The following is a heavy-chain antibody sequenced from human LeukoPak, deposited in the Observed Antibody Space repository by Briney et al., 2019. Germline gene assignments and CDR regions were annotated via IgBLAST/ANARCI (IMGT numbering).Heavy chain of an antibody. CDR3: ASHWAQQVVSDY. Sequence: PGGSLRLSCAASGFTFSSYGMHWVRQAPGKGLEWVAVISYDGKNKYYADSVKGRFTISRDNSKNTLYLQMNSLRAEDTGVYYCASHWAQQVVSDYWGQGTLVTVSS. V-gene: IGHV3-30*03. CDR1: GFTFSSYG. D-gene: IGHD6-13*01. J-gene: IGHJ4*02. CDR2: ISYDGKNK.